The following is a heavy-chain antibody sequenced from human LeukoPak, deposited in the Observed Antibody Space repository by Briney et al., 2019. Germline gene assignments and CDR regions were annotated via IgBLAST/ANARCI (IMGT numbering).Heavy chain of an antibody. CDR3: ARDRSQWLGVYYFDY. D-gene: IGHD6-19*01. V-gene: IGHV3-7*01. Sequence: GGSLRLSCAASGFTFSSYWMSWVRQAPGKGLEWVDNIKQDGSEKYYVDSVKGRFTISRDNAKISLYLQMNSLRAEDTAVYYCARDRSQWLGVYYFDYWGQGTLVTVSS. J-gene: IGHJ4*02. CDR2: IKQDGSEK. CDR1: GFTFSSYW.